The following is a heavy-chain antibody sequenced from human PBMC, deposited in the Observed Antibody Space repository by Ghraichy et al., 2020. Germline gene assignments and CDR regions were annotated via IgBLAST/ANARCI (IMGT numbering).Heavy chain of an antibody. Sequence: ASVKVSCKTSGYGFTAYYIHWVRQAPGQGLEWMGRIMPGNGGTIFAANFRGRVTMTRDTSISTAYMDLTSLTSDDTAVYYCARDGHNWDFDSWGQGTLVTVSS. J-gene: IGHJ4*02. CDR3: ARDGHNWDFDS. CDR2: IMPGNGGT. CDR1: GYGFTAYY. D-gene: IGHD1-20*01. V-gene: IGHV1-2*06.